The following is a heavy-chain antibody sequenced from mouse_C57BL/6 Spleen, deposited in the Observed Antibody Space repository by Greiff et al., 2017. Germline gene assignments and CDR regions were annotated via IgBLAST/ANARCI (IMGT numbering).Heavy chain of an antibody. CDR1: GYSFTDYN. V-gene: IGHV1-39*01. CDR3: ARVGTTFTEDMDY. J-gene: IGHJ4*01. CDR2: INPNYGTT. Sequence: VQLQQSGPELVKPGASVKISCKASGYSFTDYNMNWVKQSKGKSLEWIGVINPNYGTTSYNQKFKGKATLTVDQSSSTAYMQLNRLTSEDSAVYYCARVGTTFTEDMDYWGQGTSVTVSS. D-gene: IGHD2-3*01.